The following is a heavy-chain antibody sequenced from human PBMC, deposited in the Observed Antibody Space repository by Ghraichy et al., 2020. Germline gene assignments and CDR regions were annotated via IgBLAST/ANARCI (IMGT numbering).Heavy chain of an antibody. CDR2: INGGGTTT. CDR3: AKVGGHSWLDR. CDR1: GFTFSNYW. V-gene: IGHV3-74*01. D-gene: IGHD2-15*01. Sequence: GGSLRLSCVASGFTFSNYWMHWVRQVPGKGLVWVARINGGGTTTNDADSVKGRFTISRDNAKNMLYLQMNSLRDEYTAVYYCAKVGGHSWLDRWGQGNLV. J-gene: IGHJ5*02.